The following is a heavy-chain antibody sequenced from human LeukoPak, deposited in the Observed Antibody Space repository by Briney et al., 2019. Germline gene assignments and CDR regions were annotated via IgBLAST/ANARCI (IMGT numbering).Heavy chain of an antibody. D-gene: IGHD3-3*01. CDR3: AKAGITIFGTPFDY. CDR1: GLTFSSYG. CDR2: ISGSGGST. J-gene: IGHJ4*02. Sequence: PGGSLRLSCAASGLTFSSYGMSWVRQAPGKGLEWVSAISGSGGSTYYADSVKGRFTISRDNSKNTLYLQMNSLRAEDTAVYYCAKAGITIFGTPFDYWGQGTLVTVSS. V-gene: IGHV3-23*01.